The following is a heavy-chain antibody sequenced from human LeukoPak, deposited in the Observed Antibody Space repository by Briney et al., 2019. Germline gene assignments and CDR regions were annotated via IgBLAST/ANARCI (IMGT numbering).Heavy chain of an antibody. CDR3: AKQFVDI. CDR1: SFTFSNAW. D-gene: IGHD3-10*01. Sequence: PGGSLRLSCAASSFTFSNAWMNWVRQAPGKGLEWISSINENDGGTFYSDSVKGRFTVSRDNSKNTLYLQMNSLRAEDTAVYYCAKQFVDIWGQGTLVIVSS. J-gene: IGHJ5*02. V-gene: IGHV3-23*01. CDR2: INENDGGT.